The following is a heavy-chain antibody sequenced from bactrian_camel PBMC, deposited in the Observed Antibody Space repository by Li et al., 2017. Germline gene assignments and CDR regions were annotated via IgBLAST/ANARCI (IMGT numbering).Heavy chain of an antibody. Sequence: VQLVESGGGSVQAGGSLRLSCTASGFTHDFDDSEMGWYRQAPGTECELVSTITKDGPIYYADSVKGRFTISQDYAKNTGSLQMTRLKPEDTGMYYCAATGQDWCYTQRPPAEYHYWGQGTQVTVS. CDR3: AATGQDWCYTQRPPAEYHY. CDR2: ITKDGPI. D-gene: IGHD2*01. CDR1: GFTHDFDDSE. J-gene: IGHJ4*01. V-gene: IGHV3S60*01.